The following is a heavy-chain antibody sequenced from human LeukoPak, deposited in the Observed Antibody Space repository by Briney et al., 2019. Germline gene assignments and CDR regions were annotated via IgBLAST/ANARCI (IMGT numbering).Heavy chain of an antibody. CDR2: IAYTGTI. V-gene: IGHV3-48*01. CDR3: ARDPHSLDY. J-gene: IGHJ4*02. Sequence: GGSLRLSCTASGFSFSSCSMNWVRQAPGKGLEWVAYIAYTGTIHYADSVRGRFAISRDNAKSSLFLQLNSLRAEDTAAYYCARDPHSLDYWGQGTLVTVSS. CDR1: GFSFSSCS.